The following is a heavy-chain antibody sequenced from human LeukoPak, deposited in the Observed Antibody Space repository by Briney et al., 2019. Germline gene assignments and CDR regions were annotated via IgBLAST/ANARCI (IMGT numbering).Heavy chain of an antibody. CDR2: IKQDGSEK. V-gene: IGHV3-7*01. J-gene: IGHJ6*02. D-gene: IGHD6-13*01. Sequence: GASLRLSCAASGFTFSSYWMSWVRQAPGKGLEWVANIKQDGSEKYYVDSVKGRFTISRDNAKNSLYLQMNSLRAEDTAVYYCARISSSSWPYYYYYGMDVWGQGTTVTVSS. CDR3: ARISSSSWPYYYYYGMDV. CDR1: GFTFSSYW.